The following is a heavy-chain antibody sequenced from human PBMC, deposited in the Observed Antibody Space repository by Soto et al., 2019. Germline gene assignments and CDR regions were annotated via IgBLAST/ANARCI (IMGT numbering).Heavy chain of an antibody. Sequence: SETLSLTCTVSGGSISSGDYYWSWIRQPPGKGLEWIGYIYYSGSTYYNPSLKSRVTISVDTSKNQFSLKLSSVTAADTAVYYCARVRVDYYDSSGYYLFDYWGQGTLVTVYS. CDR2: IYYSGST. D-gene: IGHD3-22*01. V-gene: IGHV4-30-4*01. CDR3: ARVRVDYYDSSGYYLFDY. CDR1: GGSISSGDYY. J-gene: IGHJ4*02.